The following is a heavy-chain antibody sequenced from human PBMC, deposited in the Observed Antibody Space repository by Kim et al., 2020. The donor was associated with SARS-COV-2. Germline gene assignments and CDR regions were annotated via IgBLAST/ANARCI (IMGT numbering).Heavy chain of an antibody. Sequence: GGSLRLSCAASGFTVSSNYMSWVRQAPGKGLEWVSVIYSCGSTYYADSVKGRFTISRDNSKNTLYLQMNSLRAEDTAVYYCARDRGPYNPESSTSCYHYYYYGMDVWGQGTTVTVSS. D-gene: IGHD2-2*01. CDR1: GFTVSSNY. CDR3: ARDRGPYNPESSTSCYHYYYYGMDV. CDR2: IYSCGST. V-gene: IGHV3-66*03. J-gene: IGHJ6*02.